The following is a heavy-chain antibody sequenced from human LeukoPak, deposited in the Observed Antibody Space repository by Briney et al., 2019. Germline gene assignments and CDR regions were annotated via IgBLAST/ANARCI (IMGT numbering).Heavy chain of an antibody. D-gene: IGHD5-24*01. CDR2: VKEDGTET. J-gene: IGHJ4*02. Sequence: GGSLRLSCAASEFMFSSNWMSWVRLAPGKGLEWVANVKEDGTETYYVDSVKGRFTISRDNAKNSLYLQMNSLRVEDTAVYYCAKEGRSLQTYWGQGTLVTVSS. CDR1: EFMFSSNW. CDR3: AKEGRSLQTY. V-gene: IGHV3-7*03.